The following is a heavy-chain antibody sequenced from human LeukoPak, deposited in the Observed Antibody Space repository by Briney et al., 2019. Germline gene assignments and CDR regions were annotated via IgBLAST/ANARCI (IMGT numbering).Heavy chain of an antibody. CDR3: GRWGVTAGLDR. Sequence: PGATLRLSYTAAGLTFVNHGMRWVRQDPAKGLEWVANIRPDGSDKYYVDSVRGRFTISRDKAQNSLYLQMNSLRAEDSGVYYCGRWGVTAGLDRWGQGTLVTVSS. CDR1: GLTFVNHG. V-gene: IGHV3-7*01. D-gene: IGHD3-10*01. CDR2: IRPDGSDK. J-gene: IGHJ5*02.